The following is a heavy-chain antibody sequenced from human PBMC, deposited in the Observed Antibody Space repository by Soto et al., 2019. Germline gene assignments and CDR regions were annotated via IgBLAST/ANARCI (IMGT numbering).Heavy chain of an antibody. V-gene: IGHV1-69*12. D-gene: IGHD2-15*01. CDR3: ARGRWVVVVAATPYYYGMDV. Sequence: QVQLVQSGAEVKKPGSSVKVSCKASGGTFSSYAISWVRQAPGQGLEWMGGIIPIFGTANYAQKFQGRVTITADDSTSTGYMGLSSLRSEDTAVYYCARGRWVVVVAATPYYYGMDVWGQGTTVTVSS. J-gene: IGHJ6*02. CDR2: IIPIFGTA. CDR1: GGTFSSYA.